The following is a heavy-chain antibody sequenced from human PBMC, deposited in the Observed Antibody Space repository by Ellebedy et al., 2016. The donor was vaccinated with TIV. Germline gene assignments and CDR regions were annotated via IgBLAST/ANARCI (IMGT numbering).Heavy chain of an antibody. V-gene: IGHV1-2*02. J-gene: IGHJ4*02. CDR3: ARDCSSTSCSRTLDY. Sequence: AASVKVSCKASGYTFTGYYMHWVRQAPGQGLEWMGWINPNSGGTNYAQKFQGRVTMTRDTSISTAYMELSRLRSEDTAVYYCARDCSSTSCSRTLDYWGQGTLVTVSS. D-gene: IGHD2-2*01. CDR1: GYTFTGYY. CDR2: INPNSGGT.